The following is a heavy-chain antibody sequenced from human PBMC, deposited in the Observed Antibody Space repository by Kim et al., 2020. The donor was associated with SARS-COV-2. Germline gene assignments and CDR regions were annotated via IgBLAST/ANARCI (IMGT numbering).Heavy chain of an antibody. CDR1: GFTFSSYD. CDR3: ARDVCSSTSCSLDY. Sequence: GGSLRLSCAASGFTFSSYDMHWVRQAPGKGLEWVAVISYDGSNKYYADSVKGRFTISRDNSKNTLYLQMNSLRAEDTAVYYCARDVCSSTSCSLDYWGQGTLVTVSS. CDR2: ISYDGSNK. J-gene: IGHJ4*02. V-gene: IGHV3-30-3*01. D-gene: IGHD2-2*01.